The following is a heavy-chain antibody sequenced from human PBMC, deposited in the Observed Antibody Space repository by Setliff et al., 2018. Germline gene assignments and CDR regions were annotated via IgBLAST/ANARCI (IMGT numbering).Heavy chain of an antibody. Sequence: ASVKVSCKASGYTFSSYAMNWVRQAPGQGLEWMGWINTNTGNPTYAQGFTGRFVFSLDTSVSTTYLQISSLKAEDTAVYYCARGEYTSLPSGVYYHMDVWGQGTTVTVSS. CDR1: GYTFSSYA. CDR2: INTNTGNP. J-gene: IGHJ6*03. D-gene: IGHD6-6*01. V-gene: IGHV7-4-1*02. CDR3: ARGEYTSLPSGVYYHMDV.